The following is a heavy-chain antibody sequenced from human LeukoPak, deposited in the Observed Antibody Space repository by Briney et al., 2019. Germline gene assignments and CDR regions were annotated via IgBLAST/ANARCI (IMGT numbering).Heavy chain of an antibody. D-gene: IGHD1-26*01. J-gene: IGHJ1*01. V-gene: IGHV1-18*01. Sequence: ASVKVSFKSSGYTFPRYGISWVRQAPGQGLEWMGWISAYNGNTNYAQKLQGRVTMTTDTSTSTAYMELRSLRSDDTAVYYCARGIVGAPAYFYGCGQGTLVTVSS. CDR3: ARGIVGAPAYFYG. CDR2: ISAYNGNT. CDR1: GYTFPRYG.